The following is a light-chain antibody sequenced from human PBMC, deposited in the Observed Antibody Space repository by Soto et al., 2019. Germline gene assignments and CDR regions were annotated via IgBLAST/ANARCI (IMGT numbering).Light chain of an antibody. CDR2: KAS. J-gene: IGKJ1*01. CDR1: QSISSW. V-gene: IGKV1-5*03. CDR3: QQYSSYWT. Sequence: DIQMTQSPSTLSASVGDRVTSTCRASQSISSWLAWYQQKPGKAPKLLIYKASSLESGVPSRFSGSGSGTEFTLTISSLQPDDFATYYCQQYSSYWTLGQGTKVDIK.